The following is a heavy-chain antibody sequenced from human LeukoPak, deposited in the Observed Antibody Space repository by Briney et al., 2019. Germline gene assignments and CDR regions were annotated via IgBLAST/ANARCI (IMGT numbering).Heavy chain of an antibody. D-gene: IGHD2-2*01. CDR2: ISGSGGST. CDR1: GFTFSSYA. Sequence: GGSLRLSCAASGFTFSSYAMSWVRQAPGKGLEWVSAISGSGGSTYYADSVKGRFTISRDNSKNTLYLQMNSLRAEDTAVYYCAKEAKVPAAPRNYFDYWGQGTLVTVSS. CDR3: AKEAKVPAAPRNYFDY. V-gene: IGHV3-23*01. J-gene: IGHJ4*02.